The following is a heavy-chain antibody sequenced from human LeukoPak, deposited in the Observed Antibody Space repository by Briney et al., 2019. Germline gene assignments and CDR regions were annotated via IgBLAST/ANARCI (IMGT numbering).Heavy chain of an antibody. CDR2: INSDGSST. V-gene: IGHV3-74*01. Sequence: PGGSLRLSCAASGFTFSSYWMDWVRQAPGKGLVWVSRINSDGSSTSYADSVKGRFTISRDNAKNTLYLQMNSLRAEDTAEYYCASPDLYYYDSSATGWYFDLWGRGTLVTVSS. CDR1: GFTFSSYW. CDR3: ASPDLYYYDSSATGWYFDL. D-gene: IGHD3-22*01. J-gene: IGHJ2*01.